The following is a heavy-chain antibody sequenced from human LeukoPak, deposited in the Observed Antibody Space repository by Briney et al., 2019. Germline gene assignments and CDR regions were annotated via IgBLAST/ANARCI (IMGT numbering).Heavy chain of an antibody. D-gene: IGHD3-22*01. CDR2: IKKDGSEK. Sequence: GGSLRLSCAASGFTFSSYAMSWVRQAPGKGLEWAANIKKDGSEKYYVDSVKGRFTISRDNAKNSLYLQMNSLRAEDTAVYYCARDLYRIVVVPHYFDYWGQGTLVTVSS. CDR1: GFTFSSYA. V-gene: IGHV3-7*01. CDR3: ARDLYRIVVVPHYFDY. J-gene: IGHJ4*02.